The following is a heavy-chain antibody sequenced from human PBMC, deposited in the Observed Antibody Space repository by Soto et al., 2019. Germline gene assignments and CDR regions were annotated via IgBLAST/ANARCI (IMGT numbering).Heavy chain of an antibody. J-gene: IGHJ5*02. V-gene: IGHV1-46*03. CDR2: INPSGGST. Sequence: ASVKVSCKASGYTFTSYYMHWVRQAPGQGLEWMGIINPSGGSTSYAQKFQGRVTMTRDTSTSTVYMELSSLRSEDTAVYYCARDYIVVVPAADWTPWFDPWGQGTLVTVSS. D-gene: IGHD2-2*01. CDR3: ARDYIVVVPAADWTPWFDP. CDR1: GYTFTSYY.